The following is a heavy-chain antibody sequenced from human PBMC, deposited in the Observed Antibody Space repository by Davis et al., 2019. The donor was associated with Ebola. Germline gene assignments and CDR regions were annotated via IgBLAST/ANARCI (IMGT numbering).Heavy chain of an antibody. D-gene: IGHD2-8*02. J-gene: IGHJ4*02. CDR2: IKQDGSEK. CDR3: ARDRGYCSGGACYRLLDY. CDR1: GFTFSSYW. V-gene: IGHV3-7*01. Sequence: GGSLRLSCAVSGFTFSSYWMNWVRQAPGKGLEWVAIIKQDGSEKYYVDSVKGRFTISRDNAKNSLFLQMDSLRAEDTAVYYCARDRGYCSGGACYRLLDYWGQRTLVTVSS.